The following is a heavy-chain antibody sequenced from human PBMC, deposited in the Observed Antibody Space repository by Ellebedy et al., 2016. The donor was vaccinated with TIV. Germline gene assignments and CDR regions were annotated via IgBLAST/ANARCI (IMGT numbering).Heavy chain of an antibody. D-gene: IGHD3-22*01. V-gene: IGHV3-66*01. CDR3: ARGGSTGYYLEYYFDY. J-gene: IGHJ4*02. Sequence: PGGSLRLSCAASGFTVSSNYMSWVRQAPGKGLEWVSVIYSGGSTYFANSVKGRFTISRDNSKTTLYLQMNSLRAEDTAVYYCARGGSTGYYLEYYFDYWGQGTLVTVSS. CDR1: GFTVSSNY. CDR2: IYSGGST.